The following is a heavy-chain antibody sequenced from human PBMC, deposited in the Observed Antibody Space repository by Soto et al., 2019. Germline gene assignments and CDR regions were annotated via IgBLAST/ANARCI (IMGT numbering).Heavy chain of an antibody. V-gene: IGHV4-59*01. Sequence: QVQLQESGPGLLKPSETLSLTCTVSGDSISNYYWSWIRQPPGKGLEWIAYINYSGSTNYSPSLRSRVTISLDTSKKQCFLNLTSVTAADTAVYYCARDRRFSDWSQWAFDSWGQGTMVTVSS. D-gene: IGHD3-9*01. CDR3: ARDRRFSDWSQWAFDS. CDR2: INYSGST. CDR1: GDSISNYY. J-gene: IGHJ3*02.